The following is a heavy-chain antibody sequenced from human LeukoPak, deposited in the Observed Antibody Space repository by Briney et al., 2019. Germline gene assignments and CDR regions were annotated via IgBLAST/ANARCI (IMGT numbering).Heavy chain of an antibody. V-gene: IGHV3-74*01. J-gene: IGHJ4*02. Sequence: GGSLRLSCAASGFTFSSYWMHWVCQAPGKGLVWVSRINSDGSSTSYADSVKGRFTITRDNAKNTLYLQMNSLRAEDTAVYYCAKDRVAVAGNRFDYWGQGTLVTVSS. CDR2: INSDGSST. CDR1: GFTFSSYW. CDR3: AKDRVAVAGNRFDY. D-gene: IGHD6-19*01.